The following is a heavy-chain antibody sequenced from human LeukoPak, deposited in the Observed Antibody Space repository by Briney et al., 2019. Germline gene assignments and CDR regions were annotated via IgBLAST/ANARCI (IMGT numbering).Heavy chain of an antibody. V-gene: IGHV4-59*08. Sequence: ASETLSLTCTVSGGSISSYYWSWIRQPPGKGLEWIGYIFYSGSTNYNPSLKSRVTISVDTSKNQISLKLSSVTAADTAVYYCARGGTMTTVPLWGQGTLVTVSS. D-gene: IGHD4-17*01. CDR1: GGSISSYY. CDR3: ARGGTMTTVPL. CDR2: IFYSGST. J-gene: IGHJ4*02.